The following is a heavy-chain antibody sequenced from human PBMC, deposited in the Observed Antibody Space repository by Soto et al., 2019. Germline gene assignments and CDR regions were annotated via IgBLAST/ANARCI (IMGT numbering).Heavy chain of an antibody. CDR3: AKGGYGSIYGMDV. D-gene: IGHD3-10*01. J-gene: IGHJ6*02. CDR1: GFTFSSYG. CDR2: ISYDGSNK. V-gene: IGHV3-30*18. Sequence: QVQLVESGGGVVQPGRSLRLSCAASGFTFSSYGMHWVRQAPGKGLEWVAVISYDGSNKYYADSVKGRFTTSRDNSKNTLYLQMNSLRAEDTAVYYCAKGGYGSIYGMDVWGQGTTVTVSS.